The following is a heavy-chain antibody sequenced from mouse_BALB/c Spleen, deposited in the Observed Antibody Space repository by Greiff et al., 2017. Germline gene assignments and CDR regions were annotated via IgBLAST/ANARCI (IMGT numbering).Heavy chain of an antibody. CDR2: ISDGGSYT. CDR1: GFTFSDYY. D-gene: IGHD4-1*01. Sequence: EVKLMESGGGLVKPGGSLKLSCAASGFTFSDYYMYWVRQTPEKRLEWVATISDGGSYTYYPDSVKGRFTISRDNAKNNLYLQMSSLKSEDTAMYYCARDWDFDYWGQGTTLTVSS. CDR3: ARDWDFDY. J-gene: IGHJ2*01. V-gene: IGHV5-4*02.